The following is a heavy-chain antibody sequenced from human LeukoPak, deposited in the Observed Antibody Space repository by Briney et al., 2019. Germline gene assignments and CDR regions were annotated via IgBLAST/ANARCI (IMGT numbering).Heavy chain of an antibody. CDR1: GYSFTSYW. D-gene: IGHD1-1*01. J-gene: IGHJ4*02. V-gene: IGHV5-10-1*01. CDR3: ARHRGTNDY. CDR2: IDPSDSYT. Sequence: GASLKISCKGSGYSFTSYWISWVRQLPGKGVEWMGRIDPSDSYTNYSPSFQGHVTISADKSISTAYLQWSSLKASDTAMYYCARHRGTNDYWGQGTLVTVSS.